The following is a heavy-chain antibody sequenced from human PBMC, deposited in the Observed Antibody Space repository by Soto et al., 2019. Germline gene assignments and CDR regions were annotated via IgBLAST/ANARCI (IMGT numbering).Heavy chain of an antibody. D-gene: IGHD1-20*01. CDR1: GGSMNNYY. CDR2: VYYRGST. CDR3: AREDNWNESWFDP. Sequence: QVQLQESGPGLVKPSETLSLTCTVSGGSMNNYYWNWIRQSPGKGLEWIGYVYYRGSTNYNPSLKSRVTISIDMSKNQFSLKLRSVTAADTAVYYCAREDNWNESWFDPWGQGTLVTVSS. J-gene: IGHJ5*02. V-gene: IGHV4-59*01.